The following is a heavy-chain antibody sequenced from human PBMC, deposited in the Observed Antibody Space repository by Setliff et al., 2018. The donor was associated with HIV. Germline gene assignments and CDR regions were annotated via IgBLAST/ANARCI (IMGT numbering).Heavy chain of an antibody. CDR2: IRYDGSNK. J-gene: IGHJ4*02. CDR1: GFTFSSYG. D-gene: IGHD3-22*01. CDR3: AKIQNPQGYYYDSSGYYPHPGSPDY. Sequence: GGSLRLSCAASGFTFSSYGMHWVRQAPGKGLEWVAFIRYDGSNKYYADSVKGRFTISRDNSKNTLYLQMNSLRAEDTAVYYCAKIQNPQGYYYDSSGYYPHPGSPDYWGQGTXVTVSS. V-gene: IGHV3-30*02.